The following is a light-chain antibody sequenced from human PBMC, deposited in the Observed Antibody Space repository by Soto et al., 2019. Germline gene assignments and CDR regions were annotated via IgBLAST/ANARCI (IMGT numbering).Light chain of an antibody. Sequence: VAVSLQTSERAPLSCRASQKVSSSYLAWYQQKPGQAPRLLNYDASRRATGIPDRFSGTGSGTDFTLTIRRLELEDFAVYYCQHYGSAPPEIPFGQVTLLE. CDR3: QHYGSAPPEIP. CDR1: QKVSSSY. V-gene: IGKV3-20*01. J-gene: IGKJ5*01. CDR2: DAS.